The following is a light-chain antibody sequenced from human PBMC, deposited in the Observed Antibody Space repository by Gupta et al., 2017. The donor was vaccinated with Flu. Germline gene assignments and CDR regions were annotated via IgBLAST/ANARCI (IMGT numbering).Light chain of an antibody. CDR2: EVS. CDR1: SSDVGSYNR. V-gene: IGLV2-18*02. Sequence: QSALTQPPSVSGSPGQSVTISCTGTSSDVGSYNRVSWYQQSPGTAPKLMIYEVSNRPAGVPDRFSGSKAGNTASLTISGHQAEDEADYYCTSYTSSSTYVFGTGTKVTVL. J-gene: IGLJ1*01. CDR3: TSYTSSSTYV.